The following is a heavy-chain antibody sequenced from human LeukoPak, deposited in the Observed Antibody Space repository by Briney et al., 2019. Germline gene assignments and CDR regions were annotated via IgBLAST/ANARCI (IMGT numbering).Heavy chain of an antibody. CDR2: ISGSGGST. CDR1: GFTFSSYA. Sequence: GGSLRLSCAASGFTFSSYAMSWVRQAPGKGLEWVSAISGSGGSTYYADSVKGRFTISRDNSKNTLYLQTNSLRAEDTAVYYCAKGGYSSDYGMDVWGQGTTVTVSS. CDR3: AKGGYSSDYGMDV. V-gene: IGHV3-23*01. J-gene: IGHJ6*02. D-gene: IGHD6-19*01.